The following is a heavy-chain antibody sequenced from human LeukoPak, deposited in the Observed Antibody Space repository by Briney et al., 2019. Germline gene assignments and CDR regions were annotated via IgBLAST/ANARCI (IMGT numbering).Heavy chain of an antibody. Sequence: NSSETLSLTCTVSGGSISSYYWSWIRQPPGKGLEWIGYIYYSGSTNYNPSLKSRVTISVDTSKNQFSLKLSSVTAADTAVYYCARELGDSTSDAFDIWGQGTMVTVSS. J-gene: IGHJ3*02. CDR2: IYYSGST. V-gene: IGHV4-59*01. D-gene: IGHD2-2*01. CDR1: GGSISSYY. CDR3: ARELGDSTSDAFDI.